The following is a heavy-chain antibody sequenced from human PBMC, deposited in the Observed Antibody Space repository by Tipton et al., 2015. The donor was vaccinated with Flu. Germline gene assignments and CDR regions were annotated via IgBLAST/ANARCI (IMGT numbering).Heavy chain of an antibody. Sequence: SLRLSCAASGFTFSDYGMHWVRQAPGRGLEWVAVTSYDGSNKYYADSVKGRFTTSRDNSKNTLYLQMNSLRAEDTAVYYCAKDLVYCSSSSCTTYYSYYGMDVWGQGTTVTVSS. CDR3: AKDLVYCSSSSCTTYYSYYGMDV. V-gene: IGHV3-30*18. J-gene: IGHJ6*02. CDR1: GFTFSDYG. D-gene: IGHD2-2*01. CDR2: TSYDGSNK.